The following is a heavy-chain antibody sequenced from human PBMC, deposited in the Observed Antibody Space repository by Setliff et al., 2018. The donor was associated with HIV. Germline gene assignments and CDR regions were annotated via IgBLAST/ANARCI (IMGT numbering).Heavy chain of an antibody. CDR1: GGSISSTKW. Sequence: PSETLSLTCEVSGGSISSTKWWNWVRQPPGKGLEWIGEIYQSGTTNSNPSLKSRVTMSVDTSNNQFSLELSSVTAADTAVYYCARKSTLRYYYGSGSLDAFDIWGQGTKVTVSS. V-gene: IGHV4-4*02. CDR2: IYQSGTT. J-gene: IGHJ3*02. CDR3: ARKSTLRYYYGSGSLDAFDI. D-gene: IGHD3-10*01.